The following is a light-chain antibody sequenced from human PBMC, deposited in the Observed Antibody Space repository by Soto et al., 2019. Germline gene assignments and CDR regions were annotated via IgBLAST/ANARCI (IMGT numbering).Light chain of an antibody. CDR1: QSVRSRY. V-gene: IGKV3-20*01. CDR3: QQYSSSPYT. Sequence: EIVLTQSPGTLSLSPGEGATLSCWASQSVRSRYLAWYQQKPGQAPRLLIYDASSRAAGVPDRFSGSGSGADFTLTISRLEPEDFAVYYCQQYSSSPYTFAQGTKLEIE. J-gene: IGKJ2*01. CDR2: DAS.